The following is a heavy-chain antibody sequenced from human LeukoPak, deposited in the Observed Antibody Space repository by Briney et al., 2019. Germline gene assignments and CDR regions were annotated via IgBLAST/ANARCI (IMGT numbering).Heavy chain of an antibody. CDR2: ISGSGGST. J-gene: IGHJ4*02. Sequence: GGSLRLSCAVSGFTFSSYAMSWVRQAPGKGLEWVSVISGSGGSTYYADSVKGRFTISRDNSKNTLYLQMNSLRAEDTAVYYCARASTAYGDPIAFDYSGQGTLVTVSS. CDR3: ARASTAYGDPIAFDY. V-gene: IGHV3-23*01. CDR1: GFTFSSYA. D-gene: IGHD4-17*01.